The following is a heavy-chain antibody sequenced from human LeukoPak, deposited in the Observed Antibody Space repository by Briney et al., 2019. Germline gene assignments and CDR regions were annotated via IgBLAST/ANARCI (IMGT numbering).Heavy chain of an antibody. J-gene: IGHJ4*02. D-gene: IGHD6-13*01. Sequence: ASVKVSCKASGYTFTGYYMHWVRQAPGQGLEWMGWINPNSGGTNYAQKFQGRVTMTRDTSISTAYMELSRLRSDDTAVYYCARGESSSWYRLFDYWGQGTLVTVSS. CDR3: ARGESSSWYRLFDY. V-gene: IGHV1-2*02. CDR2: INPNSGGT. CDR1: GYTFTGYY.